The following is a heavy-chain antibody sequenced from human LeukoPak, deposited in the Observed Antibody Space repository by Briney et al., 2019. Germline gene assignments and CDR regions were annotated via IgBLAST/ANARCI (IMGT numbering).Heavy chain of an antibody. CDR2: IRGSGGST. J-gene: IGHJ4*02. V-gene: IGHV3-23*01. CDR3: AKDGALPPIYDSSEYFDY. CDR1: GLTFSSYA. Sequence: GGSLRLSCAASGLTFSSYAMSWVRQAPGKGLEWVSVIRGSGGSTYYADSVKGRFTISRDNAKNTLYLQMNSLRAEDTAVYYCAKDGALPPIYDSSEYFDYWGQGTLVTVSS. D-gene: IGHD3-22*01.